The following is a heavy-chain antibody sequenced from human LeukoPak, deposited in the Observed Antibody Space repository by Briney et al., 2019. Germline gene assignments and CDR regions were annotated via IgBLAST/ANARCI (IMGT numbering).Heavy chain of an antibody. Sequence: SETLSLTCAVYGRSFSGYYWSWIRQPPGKGLEWIGEINHSGSTNYNPSLKSRVTISVDTSKNQFSLKLSSVTAADTAVYYCARGRHYAYYYYGMDVWGQGTTVTVSS. CDR3: ARGRHYAYYYYGMDV. CDR1: GRSFSGYY. V-gene: IGHV4-34*01. D-gene: IGHD2-2*01. CDR2: INHSGST. J-gene: IGHJ6*02.